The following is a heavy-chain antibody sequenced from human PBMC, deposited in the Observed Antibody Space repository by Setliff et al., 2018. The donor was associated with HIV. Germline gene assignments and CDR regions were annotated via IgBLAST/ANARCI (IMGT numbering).Heavy chain of an antibody. CDR2: IHPGDSET. V-gene: IGHV5-51*01. Sequence: PGESLKISCKGSGYSFTTYWIGWVRQMPGKGLEWMGIIHPGDSETRYSPSFQGQVIISADKSISTAYLQWSSLKASDTAMYYCASLQPDAVDVWGLGTTVTVSS. J-gene: IGHJ6*02. CDR1: GYSFTTYW. CDR3: ASLQPDAVDV.